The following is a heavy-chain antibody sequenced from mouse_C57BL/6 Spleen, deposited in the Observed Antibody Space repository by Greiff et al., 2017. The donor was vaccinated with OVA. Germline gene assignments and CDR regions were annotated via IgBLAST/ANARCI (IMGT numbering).Heavy chain of an antibody. J-gene: IGHJ3*01. D-gene: IGHD2-14*01. V-gene: IGHV1-4*01. Sequence: QVQLQQSGAELARPGASVKMSCKASGYTFTSYTMHWVKQRPGQGLEWIGYINPSSGYTKYNQKFKDKATLTADKSSSTAYMQLSSLTSEDSAVYYCARIGEGAWFAYWGQGTLVTVSA. CDR1: GYTFTSYT. CDR2: INPSSGYT. CDR3: ARIGEGAWFAY.